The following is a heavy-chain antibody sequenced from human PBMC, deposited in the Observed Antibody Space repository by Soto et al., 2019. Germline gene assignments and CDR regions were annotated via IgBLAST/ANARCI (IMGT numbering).Heavy chain of an antibody. V-gene: IGHV4-31*03. CDR2: IYYSGST. CDR1: GGSISSGGYY. CDR3: ARSGITGTTGRIRFDY. Sequence: SETLSLTCTFSGGSISSGGYYWSWIRQHPGKGLEWIGYIYYSGSTYYNPSLKSRVTISVDTSKNQFSLKLSSVTAADTAVYYCARSGITGTTGRIRFDYWGQGTLVTVSS. D-gene: IGHD1-7*01. J-gene: IGHJ4*02.